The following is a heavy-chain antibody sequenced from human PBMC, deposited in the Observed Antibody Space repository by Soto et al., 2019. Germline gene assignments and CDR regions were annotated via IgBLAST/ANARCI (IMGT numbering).Heavy chain of an antibody. Sequence: QVQLVESGGGVVQPGRSLRLSCAASGFTFSSYAMHWVRQAPGKGLEWVAFISYDETNKYYADSVKGRFTISRDNSKNTLYLQMNSPRAEDTAVYYCARLNPSYFDDWGQGTLVTVSS. V-gene: IGHV3-30-3*01. CDR3: ARLNPSYFDD. CDR1: GFTFSSYA. J-gene: IGHJ4*02. CDR2: ISYDETNK.